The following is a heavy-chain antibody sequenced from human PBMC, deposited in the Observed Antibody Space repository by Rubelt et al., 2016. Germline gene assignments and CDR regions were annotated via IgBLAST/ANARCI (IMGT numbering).Heavy chain of an antibody. CDR1: GYTFTSYA. Sequence: QVQLVQSGAEVKKPGASVKVSCKASGYTFTSYAMHWVRQAPGQRLEWMGWINAGNGNTKYSQKFQGRATITRDTAASTAYMELSSLGSEATAVYYCARGDIGVVVAARNPLDYWGQGTLVTVSS. J-gene: IGHJ4*02. CDR2: INAGNGNT. CDR3: ARGDIGVVVAARNPLDY. V-gene: IGHV1-3*01. D-gene: IGHD2-15*01.